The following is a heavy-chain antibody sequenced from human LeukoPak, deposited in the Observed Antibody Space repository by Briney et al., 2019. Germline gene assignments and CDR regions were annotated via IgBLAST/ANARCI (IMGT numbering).Heavy chain of an antibody. V-gene: IGHV3-48*01. CDR3: ARGGKLLFFDY. CDR2: ISSSSSNI. D-gene: IGHD2-15*01. Sequence: GGSLRLSCAASGFTFSSYSMNWVRQAPGKGLEWVSYISSSSSNIYYADSVKGRFTISRDNAKNSVYLQMSSLRAEDTAVYYCARGGKLLFFDYWGQGTLVTVSS. CDR1: GFTFSSYS. J-gene: IGHJ4*02.